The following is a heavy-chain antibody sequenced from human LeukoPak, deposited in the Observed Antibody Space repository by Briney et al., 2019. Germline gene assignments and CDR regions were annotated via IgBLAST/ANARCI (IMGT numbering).Heavy chain of an antibody. V-gene: IGHV4-34*01. J-gene: IGHJ4*02. CDR2: INHSGST. CDR3: ARGVRVVPAAGPGFNY. D-gene: IGHD2-2*01. CDR1: GGSFSGYY. Sequence: SETLSLTCAVYGGSFSGYYWSWIRQPPGKGLEWIGEINHSGSTNYNPSLKSRVTISVDTSKNQFSLKLSSVTAADTAVYYCARGVRVVPAAGPGFNYWGRGTLVTVSS.